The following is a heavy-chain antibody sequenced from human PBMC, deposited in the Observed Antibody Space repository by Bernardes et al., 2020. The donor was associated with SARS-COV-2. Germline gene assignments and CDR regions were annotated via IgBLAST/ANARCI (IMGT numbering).Heavy chain of an antibody. D-gene: IGHD3-16*01. Sequence: GGSLRLSCAASGLTFRKFWMHWVRKVPGKGLVWVSRINGDGTYTDYADSVRGRFTISRDNAKSTLYLQMNSLRAEDTAVYYCANYDNYYAMDVWGQGTMVTVSS. V-gene: IGHV3-74*01. CDR3: ANYDNYYAMDV. CDR1: GLTFRKFW. J-gene: IGHJ6*02. CDR2: INGDGTYT.